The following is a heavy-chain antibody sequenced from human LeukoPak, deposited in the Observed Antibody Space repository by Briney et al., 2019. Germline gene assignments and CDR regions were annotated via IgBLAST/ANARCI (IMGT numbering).Heavy chain of an antibody. D-gene: IGHD6-19*01. CDR2: INTYNGNT. V-gene: IGHV1-18*01. CDR1: GYTFTSYG. CDR3: ARVPQWLEYFRH. J-gene: IGHJ1*01. Sequence: GASVKVSCKASGYTFTSYGINWVRQAPGQGLEWMGWINTYNGNTNYTQKFQGRVTMTTDTSTSTAYMELRSLRSDDTAVYYCARVPQWLEYFRHWGQGTLVTVSS.